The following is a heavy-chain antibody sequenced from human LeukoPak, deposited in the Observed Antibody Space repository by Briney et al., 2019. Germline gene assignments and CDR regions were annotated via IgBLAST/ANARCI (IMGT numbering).Heavy chain of an antibody. CDR1: GGSISSYY. D-gene: IGHD3-3*01. Sequence: SETLSLTCTVSGGSISSYYWSWIRQPPGKGLEWIGYIYYSGSTNYNPSLKSRVTISVDTSKNQFSLKPSSVTAADTAVYYCARSTTIFGVGPYYFDYWGQGTLVTVSS. V-gene: IGHV4-59*08. J-gene: IGHJ4*02. CDR2: IYYSGST. CDR3: ARSTTIFGVGPYYFDY.